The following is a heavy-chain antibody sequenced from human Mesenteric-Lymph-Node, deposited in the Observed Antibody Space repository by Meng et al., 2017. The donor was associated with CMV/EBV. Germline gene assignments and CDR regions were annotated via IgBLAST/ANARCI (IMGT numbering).Heavy chain of an antibody. CDR2: IYPGDSDT. CDR3: ARHTAAATFSGDY. J-gene: IGHJ4*02. Sequence: GESLKISCKGSGYSFSNYWIGWVRQMPGKGLEWMGMIYPGDSDTRYSPSFQGQVTISADKSISTAYLQWSSLKASDTAMYFCARHTAAATFSGDYWGQGTLVTVSS. CDR1: GYSFSNYW. D-gene: IGHD2-15*01. V-gene: IGHV5-51*01.